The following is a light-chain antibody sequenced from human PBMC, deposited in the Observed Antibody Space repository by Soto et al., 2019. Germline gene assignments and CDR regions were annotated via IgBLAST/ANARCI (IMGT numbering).Light chain of an antibody. Sequence: QSALAQAAAVSGCPGQSITISCTGTSSDVGAYNSVSWYQQHPHRAPQVIIYKGTQRPSGVSNRFSGSTSGNAASLTISALQTDDEADYFCCSSAPESTYVCGTGTKVTVL. J-gene: IGLJ1*01. V-gene: IGLV2-23*01. CDR3: CSSAPESTYV. CDR1: SSDVGAYNS. CDR2: KGT.